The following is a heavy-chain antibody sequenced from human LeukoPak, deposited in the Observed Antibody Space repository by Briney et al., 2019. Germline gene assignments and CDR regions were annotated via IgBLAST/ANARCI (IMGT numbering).Heavy chain of an antibody. J-gene: IGHJ5*02. CDR1: SGSISSYY. V-gene: IGHV4-59*01. CDR3: AREILGWFDP. CDR2: IYYSGST. Sequence: SEALSLTCTVSSGSISSYYWSWIRQPPGKGLEWIGYIYYSGSTNYNPSLKSRVTISVDTSKNQFSLKLSSVTAADTAVYYCAREILGWFDPWGQGTLVTVSS.